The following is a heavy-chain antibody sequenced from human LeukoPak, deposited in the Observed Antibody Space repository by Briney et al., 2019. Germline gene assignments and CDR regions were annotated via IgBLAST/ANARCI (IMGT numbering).Heavy chain of an antibody. CDR1: GFTFSNYA. J-gene: IGHJ4*02. D-gene: IGHD5-18*01. V-gene: IGHV3-23*01. CDR3: AKADTTMVTGYFDY. CDR2: IGGSGGSI. Sequence: GGSLRLSCGASGFTFSNYAVTWVRQAPGKGLEWVSVIGGSGGSIYYADSVKGRFTISRDNSKNTLYLQMNSLRAEDTAVYYCAKADTTMVTGYFDYWGQGTLVTVSS.